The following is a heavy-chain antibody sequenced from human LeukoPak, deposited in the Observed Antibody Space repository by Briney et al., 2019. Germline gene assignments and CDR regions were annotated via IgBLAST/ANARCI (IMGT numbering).Heavy chain of an antibody. CDR1: GFTFDDYA. V-gene: IGHV3-9*01. CDR2: ISWNSGSI. Sequence: GGSLRLSCAASGFTFDDYAMHWVRQAPGKGLEWVSGISWNSGSIGYADSVKGRFTISRDNAKNSLYLQMNSLRAEDTALYYCAPAGIVGAPFDYWGQGTLVTVSS. D-gene: IGHD1-26*01. CDR3: APAGIVGAPFDY. J-gene: IGHJ4*02.